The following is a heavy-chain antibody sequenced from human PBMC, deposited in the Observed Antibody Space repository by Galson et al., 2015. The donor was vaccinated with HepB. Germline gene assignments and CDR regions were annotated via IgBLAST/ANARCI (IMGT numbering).Heavy chain of an antibody. D-gene: IGHD3-22*01. J-gene: IGHJ4*02. CDR2: IRSKANSYAT. CDR3: TALFYYDSTPRVY. CDR1: GFTFSSYW. V-gene: IGHV3-73*01. Sequence: SLRLSCAASGFTFSSYWMSWVRQASGKGLEWVGRIRSKANSYATAYAASVKGRFTISRDDSKNTAYLQMNSLKTEDTAVYYCTALFYYDSTPRVYWGQGTLVTVSS.